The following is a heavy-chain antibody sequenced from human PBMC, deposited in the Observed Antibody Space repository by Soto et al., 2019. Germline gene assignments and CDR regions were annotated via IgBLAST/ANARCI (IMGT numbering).Heavy chain of an antibody. V-gene: IGHV4-34*01. Sequence: SETLSLTCAVYGGSFSGYYWSWIRQPPGKGLEWIGEINHSGSINYNPSLKSRVTISVDTSKNRFSLKLSSVTAADTALYYCARGRCSSTSCYGNVWFDPWGQGTLVTVSS. CDR1: GGSFSGYY. D-gene: IGHD2-2*01. J-gene: IGHJ5*02. CDR3: ARGRCSSTSCYGNVWFDP. CDR2: INHSGSI.